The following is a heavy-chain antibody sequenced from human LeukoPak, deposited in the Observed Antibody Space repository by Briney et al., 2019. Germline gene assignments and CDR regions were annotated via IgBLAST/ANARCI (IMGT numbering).Heavy chain of an antibody. Sequence: SETLSLTCTVSGGSISSYYWSWIRQPPGKGLEWIGYIYYSGSTNYNPSLKSRVTISVDTSKNQFSLKLSSVTAADTAVYYCARQGYSSSYSTRATAFDYWGQGTLVTVSS. J-gene: IGHJ4*02. CDR3: ARQGYSSSYSTRATAFDY. V-gene: IGHV4-59*01. CDR2: IYYSGST. CDR1: GGSISSYY. D-gene: IGHD6-13*01.